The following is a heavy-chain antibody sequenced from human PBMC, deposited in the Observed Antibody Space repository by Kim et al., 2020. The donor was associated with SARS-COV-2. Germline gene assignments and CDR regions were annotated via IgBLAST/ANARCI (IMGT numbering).Heavy chain of an antibody. CDR3: ARVEGATEKYYYYYGMDV. CDR2: IKQDGSEK. D-gene: IGHD1-26*01. CDR1: VFTFSSYW. J-gene: IGHJ6*02. V-gene: IGHV3-7*01. Sequence: GGSLRLSCAASVFTFSSYWMSCVRQAPGKGLEWVANIKQDGSEKYYVDSVKGRFTISRDNAKNSLYLQMNSLRAEDTAVYYCARVEGATEKYYYYYGMDVWGQGTTVTVSS.